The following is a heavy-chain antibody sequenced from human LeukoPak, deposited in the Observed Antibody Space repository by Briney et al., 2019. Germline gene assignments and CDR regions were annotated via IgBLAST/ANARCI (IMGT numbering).Heavy chain of an antibody. J-gene: IGHJ3*02. CDR1: GFTFSSYS. CDR3: ARDRNAFDI. CDR2: ISSSSSYI. V-gene: IGHV3-21*01. Sequence: KPGGSLRLSCAASGFTFSSYSMNWVRQAPGKGLEWVSSISSSSSYIYYAGSVKGRFTISRDNSKNTLYLQMNSLRAEDTAVYYCARDRNAFDIWGQGTMVTVSS.